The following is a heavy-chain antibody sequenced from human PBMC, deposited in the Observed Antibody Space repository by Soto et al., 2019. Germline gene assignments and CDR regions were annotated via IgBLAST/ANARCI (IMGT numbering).Heavy chain of an antibody. CDR1: GGTFSSYA. CDR2: IIPIFGTA. CDR3: ARASAVGEYQFRNELPASSYYSYGMDV. Sequence: AVKVSCNASGGTFSSYAISWVRQAPGQGLEWMGGIIPIFGTANYAQKFQGRVTITADKSTSTAYMELSSLRSEDTAVYYCARASAVGEYQFRNELPASSYYSYGMDVCGQGRTVTVS. J-gene: IGHJ6*02. V-gene: IGHV1-69*06. D-gene: IGHD3-16*01.